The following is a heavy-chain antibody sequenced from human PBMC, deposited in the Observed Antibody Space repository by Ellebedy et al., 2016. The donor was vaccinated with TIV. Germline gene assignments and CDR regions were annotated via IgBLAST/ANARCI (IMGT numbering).Heavy chain of an antibody. V-gene: IGHV1-69*06. CDR3: ARDPDCTSTSCLTGRYFDV. Sequence: ASVKVSCKASGGTFSSYGITWVRQAPGQGLEWTGGISPIFDTTNYAQKFQGRVTIIADKSTDTAYMELSSLRSEDTAIYYCARDPDCTSTSCLTGRYFDVWGRGTLVTVSS. J-gene: IGHJ2*01. D-gene: IGHD2-2*01. CDR1: GGTFSSYG. CDR2: ISPIFDTT.